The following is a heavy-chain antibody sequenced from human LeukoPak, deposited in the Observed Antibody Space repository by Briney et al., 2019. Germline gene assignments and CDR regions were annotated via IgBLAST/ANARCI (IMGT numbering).Heavy chain of an antibody. CDR1: GFSFSSYG. D-gene: IGHD2-21*01. V-gene: IGHV3-30*02. CDR2: IRSDGSK. CDR3: ARVWSNWFDP. J-gene: IGHJ5*02. Sequence: GGSLRLSCAGSGFSFSSYGMHWVRQAPGKGLEWMAFIRSDGSKYYADSVKGRFTISRDNSKNTLYLQMNSLRAEDTAVYYCARVWSNWFDPWGQGTLVTVSS.